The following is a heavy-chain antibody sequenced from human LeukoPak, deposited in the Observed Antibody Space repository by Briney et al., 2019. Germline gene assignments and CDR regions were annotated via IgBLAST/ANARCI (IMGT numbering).Heavy chain of an antibody. Sequence: SETLSLTCTVSGGSINSYVWSWIRQPPGKRLEWIGYIYSGGSTTYNPSLKSRITISVDTSKNQFSLKLNSLTAADTAVYYCAGERRGGYRFDFWGQGALVTVSS. V-gene: IGHV4-59*01. J-gene: IGHJ4*02. CDR1: GGSINSYV. CDR3: AGERRGGYRFDF. CDR2: IYSGGST. D-gene: IGHD2-15*01.